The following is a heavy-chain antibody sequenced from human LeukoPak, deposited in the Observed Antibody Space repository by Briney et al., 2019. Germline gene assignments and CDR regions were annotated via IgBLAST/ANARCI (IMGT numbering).Heavy chain of an antibody. CDR1: GGSISSYY. CDR3: ARGYCSGGSCYPKRHYYYYGMDV. V-gene: IGHV4-59*01. CDR2: IYYSGST. J-gene: IGHJ6*02. Sequence: SETLSLTCTVSGGSISSYYWSWIWQPPGKGLEWIGYIYYSGSTNYNPSLKSRVTISVDTSKNQFSLKLSSVTAADTAVYYCARGYCSGGSCYPKRHYYYYGMDVWGQGTTVTVSS. D-gene: IGHD2-15*01.